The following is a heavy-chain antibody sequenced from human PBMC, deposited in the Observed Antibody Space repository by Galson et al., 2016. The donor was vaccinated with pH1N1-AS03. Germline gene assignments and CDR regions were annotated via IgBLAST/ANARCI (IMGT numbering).Heavy chain of an antibody. CDR2: IDNTGST. Sequence: SETLSLTCTVSGGSINNHYLSWIRQPPGKGLEWIGYIDNTGSTTYNPSLQSRLTMSVDTSKNQFSLRLRSVTAADTAVYYCARLFMEGLCSGGSCHQTNAFDMWGQGTTVTVSS. V-gene: IGHV4-59*08. J-gene: IGHJ3*02. CDR3: ARLFMEGLCSGGSCHQTNAFDM. CDR1: GGSINNHY. D-gene: IGHD2-15*01.